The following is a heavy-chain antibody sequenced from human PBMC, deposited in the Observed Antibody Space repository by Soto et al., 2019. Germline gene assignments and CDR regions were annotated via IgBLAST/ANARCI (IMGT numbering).Heavy chain of an antibody. Sequence: SETLSLTCTVSGGSISSSNYYWGWVRQPPGKGLEWIGSIYYSGITYYNPSLNSRVTVSVDMSKNQLSLKLTPVTAADTAVYYCARYPLHSYGSGEEYHYYMDVWGSGTTVTVSS. CDR3: ARYPLHSYGSGEEYHYYMDV. J-gene: IGHJ6*03. V-gene: IGHV4-39*01. CDR2: IYYSGIT. CDR1: GGSISSSNYY. D-gene: IGHD3-10*01.